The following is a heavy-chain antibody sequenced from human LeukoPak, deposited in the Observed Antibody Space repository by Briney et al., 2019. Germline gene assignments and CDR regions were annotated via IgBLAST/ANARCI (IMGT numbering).Heavy chain of an antibody. V-gene: IGHV3-20*04. J-gene: IGHJ4*02. Sequence: GGSLRLPCSASGFTFDDYGMSWVRQVPGKGLEWVSGINWNGDSTSHADSVKGRFTISRDNAKHSLHLQTNSLRAEDTAFYYCARVVGGNYYGGLDYWGQGALVTVSS. D-gene: IGHD1-26*01. CDR2: INWNGDST. CDR3: ARVVGGNYYGGLDY. CDR1: GFTFDDYG.